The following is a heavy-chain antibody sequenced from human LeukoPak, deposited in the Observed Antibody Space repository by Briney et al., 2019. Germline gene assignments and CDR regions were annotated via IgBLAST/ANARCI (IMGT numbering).Heavy chain of an antibody. CDR1: GYTFTGYY. CDR3: ARPSTTYCSGGSCYRY. Sequence: ASVKVSCKASGYTFTGYYMHWVRQAPGQGPEWMGWINPNSGNTGYAQKFQGRVTMARNTSISTAYMELSSLRSEDTAVYYCARPSTTYCSGGSCYRYWGQGTLVTVSS. V-gene: IGHV1-8*02. CDR2: INPNSGNT. J-gene: IGHJ4*02. D-gene: IGHD2-15*01.